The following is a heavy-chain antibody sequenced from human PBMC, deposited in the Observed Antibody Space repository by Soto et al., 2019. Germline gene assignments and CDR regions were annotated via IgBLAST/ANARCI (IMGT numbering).Heavy chain of an antibody. CDR1: GDSVSSNSAA. J-gene: IGHJ6*02. CDR2: TYYRSNWYN. V-gene: IGHV6-1*01. D-gene: IGHD3-10*01. CDR3: ARVPYGSGPKSYYYYYGMDV. Sequence: PSQTLSLTCAISGDSVSSNSAAWNWIRQSPSRGLEWLGRTYYRSNWYNDYAVSVKSRITINPDTSKNQFSLQLNSVTPEDTAVYYCARVPYGSGPKSYYYYYGMDVWGQGTTVTVSS.